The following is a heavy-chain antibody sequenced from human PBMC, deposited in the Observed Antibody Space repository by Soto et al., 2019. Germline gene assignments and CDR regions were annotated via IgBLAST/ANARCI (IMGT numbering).Heavy chain of an antibody. D-gene: IGHD3-9*01. CDR3: ARGQTYYDILTGYYRFDY. V-gene: IGHV3-30-3*01. CDR2: ISYDGSNK. CDR1: GFTFSSYA. Sequence: QVQLVESGGGVVQPGRSLRLSCAASGFTFSSYAMHWVRQAPGKGLEWVAVISYDGSNKYYADSVKGRFTISRDNSKNTLYLQMNSLRAEDTAVYYCARGQTYYDILTGYYRFDYWGQGTLVTVSS. J-gene: IGHJ4*02.